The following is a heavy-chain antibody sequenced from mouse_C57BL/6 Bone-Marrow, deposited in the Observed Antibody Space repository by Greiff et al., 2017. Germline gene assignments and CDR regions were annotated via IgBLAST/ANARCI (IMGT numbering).Heavy chain of an antibody. CDR1: GYSFTDYN. CDR2: INPNYGTT. Sequence: VQLQQSGPELVKPGASVKISCKASGYSFTDYNMNWVKQSSGKSLEWIGVINPNYGTTSYNQKFKGKATLTVDQSSSTAYMQLNSLTSEDSAVYDCAGGYDYDYAMDYWGRGTSVTVSS. V-gene: IGHV1-39*01. CDR3: AGGYDYDYAMDY. J-gene: IGHJ4*01. D-gene: IGHD2-4*01.